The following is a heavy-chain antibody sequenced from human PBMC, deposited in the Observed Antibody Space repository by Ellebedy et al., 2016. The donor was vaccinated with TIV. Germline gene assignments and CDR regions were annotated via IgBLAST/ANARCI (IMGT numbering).Heavy chain of an antibody. CDR3: AKAIFSGSDYGY. CDR2: ISGSGGST. CDR1: GFTFSSYA. V-gene: IGHV3-23*01. J-gene: IGHJ4*02. D-gene: IGHD1-26*01. Sequence: GGSLRLXXAAFGFTFSSYAMSSVCQAPGKGLEWVSAISGSGGSTYYADSVKGRFTISRDNSKNTLYLQMNSLRAEDTAVYYCAKAIFSGSDYGYWGQGTLVTVSS.